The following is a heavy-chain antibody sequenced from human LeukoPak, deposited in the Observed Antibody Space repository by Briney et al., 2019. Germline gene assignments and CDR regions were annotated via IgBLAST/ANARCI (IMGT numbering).Heavy chain of an antibody. V-gene: IGHV1-69*04. CDR3: AGDDRPIRYSSSWYDWFDP. Sequence: ASVKVSCKASGGTFSSYAISWVRQAPGQGLEWMGRIIPILGIANYAQKFQGRVTITADKSTSTAYMELSSLRSEDTAVYYCAGDDRPIRYSSSWYDWFDPWGQGTLVTVSS. J-gene: IGHJ5*02. CDR1: GGTFSSYA. CDR2: IIPILGIA. D-gene: IGHD6-13*01.